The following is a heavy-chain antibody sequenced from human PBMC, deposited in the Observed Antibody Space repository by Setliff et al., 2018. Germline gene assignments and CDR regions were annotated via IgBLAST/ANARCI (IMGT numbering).Heavy chain of an antibody. CDR2: SYYSGST. J-gene: IGHJ4*02. Sequence: PSETLSLTCTVSGGPISSYYWSWIRQPPGQGLEWIGYSYYSGSTNYNPSLKSRVTISVDTSKNQFSLKLSSVTAADTAVYYCTVYNTGSSKDHYWGQGTPVTVS. V-gene: IGHV4-59*01. D-gene: IGHD2-8*02. CDR3: TVYNTGSSKDHY. CDR1: GGPISSYY.